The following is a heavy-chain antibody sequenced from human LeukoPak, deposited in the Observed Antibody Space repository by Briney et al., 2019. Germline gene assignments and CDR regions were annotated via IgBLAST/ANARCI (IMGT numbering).Heavy chain of an antibody. V-gene: IGHV3-23*01. CDR2: ISGGGEDT. Sequence: GGSLRLSCAASGFTFTSYAMSWIRQAPGKGLEWVSAISGGGEDTYYPDSVKGRFTISRDNSKNTLYLQLKSLRAEDTAVYYCAKDSSSGTYFDYWGQGTLVTVSS. CDR3: AKDSSSGTYFDY. CDR1: GFTFTSYA. D-gene: IGHD1-26*01. J-gene: IGHJ4*02.